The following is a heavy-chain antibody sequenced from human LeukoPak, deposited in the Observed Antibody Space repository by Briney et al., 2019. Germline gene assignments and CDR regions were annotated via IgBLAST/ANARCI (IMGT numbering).Heavy chain of an antibody. J-gene: IGHJ4*02. CDR1: GFAVSSNY. Sequence: GGSLRLSCAASGFAVSSNYMSWVRQAPGKGLEWVSFIYSGGSTYYADSVKGRFTISRDFSKNTLYLQMNSLRAEDTAVYYCARTGAGASGPFDYWGQGTLVTVSS. CDR3: ARTGAGASGPFDY. D-gene: IGHD1-26*01. V-gene: IGHV3-66*01. CDR2: IYSGGST.